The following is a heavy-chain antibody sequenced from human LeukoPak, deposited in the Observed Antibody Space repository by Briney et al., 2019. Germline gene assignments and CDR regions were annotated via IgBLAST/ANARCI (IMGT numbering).Heavy chain of an antibody. CDR2: INPNSGGA. V-gene: IGHV1-2*02. CDR3: ARARWDRPRYFDY. J-gene: IGHJ4*02. Sequence: ASVTVSCTASGYTLTGYYMHWVRQAPGQGLEWMGWINPNSGGAIYAQKFQGRVTLTWVTSISTAYMELSRLRSDDTAVYYCARARWDRPRYFDYWGQGTLVTISS. CDR1: GYTLTGYY. D-gene: IGHD1-26*01.